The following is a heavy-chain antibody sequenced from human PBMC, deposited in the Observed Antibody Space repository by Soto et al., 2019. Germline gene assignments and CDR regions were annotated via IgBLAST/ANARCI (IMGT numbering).Heavy chain of an antibody. CDR3: ARVLLLPNPAADF. V-gene: IGHV1-18*04. J-gene: IGHJ4*02. CDR2: ISARNRDT. Sequence: QVHLVQSGAEVRKPGASVKVSCKTSGYTFTTYGIIWVRQAPGQHLEWLGWISARNRDTNYAQGFQGRVTLTTDTSTSTAYMELKNLRSDDTAVYFCARVLLLPNPAADFWGQGTLVTVSS. D-gene: IGHD2-21*01. CDR1: GYTFTTYG.